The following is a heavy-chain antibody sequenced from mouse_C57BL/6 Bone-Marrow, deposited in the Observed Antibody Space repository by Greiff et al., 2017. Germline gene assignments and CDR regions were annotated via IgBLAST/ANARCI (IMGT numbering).Heavy chain of an antibody. V-gene: IGHV14-4*01. Sequence: VQLQESGAELVRPGASVKLSCTASGFNIKDDYMHWVKQRPEQGLEWIGWINPENGDTEYASKFQGKATITADTSSNTAYLQLSSLTSEDTAVYYCTTGDYYGFAYWYRGTLITVSA. CDR2: INPENGDT. D-gene: IGHD1-1*01. CDR3: TTGDYYGFAY. CDR1: GFNIKDDY. J-gene: IGHJ3*01.